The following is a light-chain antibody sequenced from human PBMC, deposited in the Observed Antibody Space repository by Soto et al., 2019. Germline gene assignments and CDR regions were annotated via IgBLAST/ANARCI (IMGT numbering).Light chain of an antibody. CDR3: ATWDDSLSGWV. Sequence: QSVLTQPPSASGTPGQRVTISCSGSTSNIGRNFVYWYQQLPGTAPKLLVFSYNQRPSGVPDRFSGSKSGSSASLAISGLRSEDEADYYCATWDDSLSGWVFGGGTKLTVL. CDR2: SYN. J-gene: IGLJ3*02. CDR1: TSNIGRNF. V-gene: IGLV1-47*02.